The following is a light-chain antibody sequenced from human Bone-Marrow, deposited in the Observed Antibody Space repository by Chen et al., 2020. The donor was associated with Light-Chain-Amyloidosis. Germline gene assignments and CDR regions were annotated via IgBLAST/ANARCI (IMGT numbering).Light chain of an antibody. CDR2: DDS. Sequence: SYVLTQPSSVSVAPGQTATIACGGNNLGSKSVHWYQQTPGQAPLLVVYDDSDRPSGIPERLSGSNAGNTATLTIRRVEAGDEADYYCQVWDRSSDRPVFGGGTKLTVL. CDR1: NLGSKS. V-gene: IGLV3-21*02. J-gene: IGLJ3*02. CDR3: QVWDRSSDRPV.